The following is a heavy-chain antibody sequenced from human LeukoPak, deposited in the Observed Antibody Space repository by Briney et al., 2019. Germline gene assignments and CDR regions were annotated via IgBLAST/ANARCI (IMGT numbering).Heavy chain of an antibody. CDR1: GFTFSSYA. J-gene: IGHJ3*02. V-gene: IGHV3-30-3*01. CDR3: ARPGGQFFLVGAFDI. CDR2: ISYDGNNK. D-gene: IGHD2-15*01. Sequence: PGRSLRLSCAASGFTFSSYAIHWVRQAPGKGLEWVALISYDGNNKYYADSVKGRFTISRDNSNNTLYLQMNSLRAEDTAVYYCARPGGQFFLVGAFDIWGQGTMITVSS.